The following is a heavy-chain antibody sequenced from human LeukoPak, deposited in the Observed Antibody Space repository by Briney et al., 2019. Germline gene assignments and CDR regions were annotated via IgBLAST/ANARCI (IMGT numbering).Heavy chain of an antibody. CDR2: INPNSGGT. CDR3: ARVASPDYYDSSGYVH. Sequence: ASVKVSCKASGYTFTGYYMHWVRQAPGQGLEWMGWINPNSGGTNYAQEFQGRVTMTRDTSISTAYMELSRLRSDDTAVYYCARVASPDYYDSSGYVHWGQGTLVTVSS. CDR1: GYTFTGYY. V-gene: IGHV1-2*02. D-gene: IGHD3-22*01. J-gene: IGHJ4*02.